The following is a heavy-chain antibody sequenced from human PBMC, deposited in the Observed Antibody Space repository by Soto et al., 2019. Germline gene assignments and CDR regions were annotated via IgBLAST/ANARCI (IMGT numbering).Heavy chain of an antibody. CDR3: ARAFGVPAAPDYDDYYMDV. Sequence: EVQLVESGGGLVQPGGSLRLSCAASGFTFSSYSMNWVRQAPGKGLEWVSYISSSSSTIYYADSVKGRFTIPRDNAKNSLYLQRNSLRAEDTAVYYCARAFGVPAAPDYDDYYMDVWGKGTTVTVSS. CDR1: GFTFSSYS. V-gene: IGHV3-48*01. J-gene: IGHJ6*03. CDR2: ISSSSSTI. D-gene: IGHD2-2*01.